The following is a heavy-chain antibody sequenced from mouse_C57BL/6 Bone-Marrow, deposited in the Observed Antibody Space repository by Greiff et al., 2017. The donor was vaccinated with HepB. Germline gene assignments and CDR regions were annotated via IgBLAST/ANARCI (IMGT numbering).Heavy chain of an antibody. J-gene: IGHJ2*01. CDR2: IDPSDSYT. D-gene: IGHD1-1*01. CDR1: GYTFTSYW. CDR3: ARGYGSSYSDY. Sequence: QVQLQQPGAELVMPGASVKLSCKASGYTFTSYWMHWVKQRPGQGLEWIGEIDPSDSYTNYNQKFKGKSTLTVDKSSSTAYMQLSSLTSEDSAVYYCARGYGSSYSDYWRQGTTLTVSS. V-gene: IGHV1-69*01.